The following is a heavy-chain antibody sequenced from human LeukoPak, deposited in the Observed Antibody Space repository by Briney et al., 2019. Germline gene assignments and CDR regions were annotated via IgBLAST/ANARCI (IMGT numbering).Heavy chain of an antibody. CDR1: GDSVSSNSGA. J-gene: IGHJ6*02. CDR3: AKGRVSYYGMDV. CDR2: TFYRSRWYT. V-gene: IGHV6-1*01. Sequence: SQALSLTCAISGDSVSSNSGAWNWIRQSPSRGLEWLGRTFYRSRWYTDYAVSMKSRISINPDTSKNQFSLQLISVTPEDTAMYYCAKGRVSYYGMDVWGQGTTVTVSS. D-gene: IGHD3-22*01.